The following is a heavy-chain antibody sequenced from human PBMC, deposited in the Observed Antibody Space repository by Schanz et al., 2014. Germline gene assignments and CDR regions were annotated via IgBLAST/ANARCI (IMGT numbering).Heavy chain of an antibody. V-gene: IGHV3-11*06. CDR3: ARSYSSGWYPYYYGMDV. Sequence: QVQLVESGGGLVKPGGSLRLSCVAPGFTFSDYYMSWIRQAPGKGLEWVSYISSSSSYTNYADSVKGRFTISRDNAKNSLYLQMNSLRAEDTAVYYCARSYSSGWYPYYYGMDVWGQGTLVTVSS. CDR2: ISSSSSYT. CDR1: GFTFSDYY. D-gene: IGHD6-19*01. J-gene: IGHJ6*02.